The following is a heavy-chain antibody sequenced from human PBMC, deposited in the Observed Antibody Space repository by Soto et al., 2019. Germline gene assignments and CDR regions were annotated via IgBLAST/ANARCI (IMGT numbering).Heavy chain of an antibody. CDR1: GFTFSSYA. CDR3: AKADDYGDSDPVFDY. D-gene: IGHD4-17*01. J-gene: IGHJ4*02. CDR2: ISGSGGST. Sequence: GGSLRLSCAASGFTFSSYATSWVRQAPGKGLEWVSAISGSGGSTYYADSVKGRFTISRDNSKNTLYLQMNSLRAEDTAVYYCAKADDYGDSDPVFDYWGQGTLVTVSS. V-gene: IGHV3-23*01.